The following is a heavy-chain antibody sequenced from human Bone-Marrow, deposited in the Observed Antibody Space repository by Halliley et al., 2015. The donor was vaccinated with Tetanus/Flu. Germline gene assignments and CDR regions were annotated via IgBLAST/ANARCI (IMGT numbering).Heavy chain of an antibody. Sequence: SLRLSCAASGFTFTAYVMHWVRQAPGKGLEWVSCSGTREYYADSVKGRLTLSRDNSKNTLSMDLNTLRVEDTAVYYCAASSAVAGTGAFDFWGQGILVTVSS. D-gene: IGHD6-19*01. CDR1: GFTFTAYV. CDR2: SGTRE. J-gene: IGHJ4*02. V-gene: IGHV3-23*05. CDR3: AASSAVAGTGAFDF.